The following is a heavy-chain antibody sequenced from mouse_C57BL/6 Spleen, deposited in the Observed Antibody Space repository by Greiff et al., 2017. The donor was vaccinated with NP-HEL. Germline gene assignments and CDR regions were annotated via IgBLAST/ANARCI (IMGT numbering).Heavy chain of an antibody. CDR1: GFTFSSYA. Sequence: EVQGVESGGGLVKPGGSLKLSCAASGFTFSSYAMSWVRQTPEKRLEWVATISDGGSYTYYPDNVKGRFTISRDNAKNNRYLQMSHLKSEDTAMYYCARGNPFGYAMDYWGQGTSVTVSS. V-gene: IGHV5-4*01. CDR2: ISDGGSYT. D-gene: IGHD2-1*01. CDR3: ARGNPFGYAMDY. J-gene: IGHJ4*01.